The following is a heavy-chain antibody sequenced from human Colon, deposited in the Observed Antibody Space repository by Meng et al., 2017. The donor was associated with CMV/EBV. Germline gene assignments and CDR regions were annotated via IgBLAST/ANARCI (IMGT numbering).Heavy chain of an antibody. V-gene: IGHV4-39*07. Sequence: QLHRQASGPVLVQPSEPPSLTCTVSGGSISSSTYYWGWIRQTPGKGLEWIGNIYYSGYTYYNPSLKSRLTISVDTSKNQFSLKLTSVTAADTAVYYCATDYGDYYFDRWGQETLVTASS. J-gene: IGHJ4*02. D-gene: IGHD4-17*01. CDR1: GGSISSSTYY. CDR3: ATDYGDYYFDR. CDR2: IYYSGYT.